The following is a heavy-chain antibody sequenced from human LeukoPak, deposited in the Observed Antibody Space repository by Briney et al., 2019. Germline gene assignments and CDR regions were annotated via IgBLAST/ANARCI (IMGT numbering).Heavy chain of an antibody. CDR2: IYYSGST. D-gene: IGHD3-22*01. CDR3: ARAHYYDSSGYYYVWREYYFDY. V-gene: IGHV4-59*01. Sequence: SETLSLTCTVSSGSISSYYWSWIRQPPGKGLEWIGYIYYSGSTNYNPSLKSRVTISVDTSKNQFSLKLSSVTAADTAVYYCARAHYYDSSGYYYVWREYYFDYWGQGTLVTVSS. CDR1: SGSISSYY. J-gene: IGHJ4*02.